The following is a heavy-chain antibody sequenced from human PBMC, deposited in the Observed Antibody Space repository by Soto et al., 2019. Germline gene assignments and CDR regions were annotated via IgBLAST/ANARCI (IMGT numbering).Heavy chain of an antibody. J-gene: IGHJ4*02. D-gene: IGHD3-16*02. CDR1: GYTFTSYG. CDR2: ISAYNGNT. V-gene: IGHV1-18*01. CDR3: ARVGNDYIWVSYRTFDF. Sequence: QVQLVQSGAEVKKPGASVKVSCKASGYTFTSYGISWVRQAPGQGLEWMGWISAYNGNTNYAQKLQGRVTMTTDTATSTDDMELMSLRSDDTAVYYCARVGNDYIWVSYRTFDFWGQGTLVTVSS.